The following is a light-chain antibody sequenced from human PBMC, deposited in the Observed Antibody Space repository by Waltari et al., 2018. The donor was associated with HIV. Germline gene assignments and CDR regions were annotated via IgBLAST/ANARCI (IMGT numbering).Light chain of an antibody. Sequence: QSVLTQPPSASGTPGQRVTISCSGTTSNVGTNFVSWYQHLPGAAPKLLMYRDNRRPSGVPDRCSGSKSGASASLAISGLRSEDEGDYYCATWDGSLGAFFVFGVGTKVTVL. CDR3: ATWDGSLGAFFV. J-gene: IGLJ1*01. CDR1: TSNVGTNF. CDR2: RDN. V-gene: IGLV1-47*01.